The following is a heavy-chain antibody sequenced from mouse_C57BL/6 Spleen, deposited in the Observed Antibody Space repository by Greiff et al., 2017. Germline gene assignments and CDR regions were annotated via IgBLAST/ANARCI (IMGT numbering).Heavy chain of an antibody. CDR2: IHPNSGST. V-gene: IGHV1-64*01. D-gene: IGHD1-1*01. CDR3: ARRGSSYWYVDV. J-gene: IGHJ1*03. CDR1: GYTFTSYW. Sequence: VQLQQSGAELVKPGASVKLSCKASGYTFTSYWMHWVKQRPGQGLEWIGMIHPNSGSTNYNEKFKSKATLTVDKSSSTAYMQLSSLTSEDSAVYYCARRGSSYWYVDVWGTGTTVTVSS.